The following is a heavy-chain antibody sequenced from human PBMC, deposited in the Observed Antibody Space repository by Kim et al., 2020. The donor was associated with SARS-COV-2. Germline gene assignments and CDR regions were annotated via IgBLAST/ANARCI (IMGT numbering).Heavy chain of an antibody. Sequence: YHPSLKSRVTISVDTSKNQFSLKLSSVTAADTAVYYCARGGAWYYYMDVWGKGTTVTVSS. CDR3: ARGGAWYYYMDV. V-gene: IGHV4-30-2*05. J-gene: IGHJ6*03. D-gene: IGHD1-26*01.